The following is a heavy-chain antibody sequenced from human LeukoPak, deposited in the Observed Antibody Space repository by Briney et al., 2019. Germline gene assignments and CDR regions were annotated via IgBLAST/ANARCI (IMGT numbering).Heavy chain of an antibody. Sequence: RSGGSLRLSCAASGFTFSSYAMHWVRQAPGKGLEWVAVISYDRSITYYADSVKGRFTLSRDNAKNSLDLQMNSLRVEDTAVYYCARLGPASSGWPESFDYWGQGTLVTVSS. CDR2: ISYDRSIT. J-gene: IGHJ4*02. V-gene: IGHV3-30-3*01. D-gene: IGHD6-19*01. CDR1: GFTFSSYA. CDR3: ARLGPASSGWPESFDY.